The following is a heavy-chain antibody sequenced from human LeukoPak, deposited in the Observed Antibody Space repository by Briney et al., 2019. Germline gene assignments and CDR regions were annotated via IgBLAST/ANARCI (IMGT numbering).Heavy chain of an antibody. V-gene: IGHV5-51*01. J-gene: IGHJ4*02. CDR1: GYRFTSYW. CDR2: IYPGDSDT. Sequence: GESLKISCKGSGYRFTSYWIGWVRQMPGKGLEWMGIIYPGDSDTIYSPSFQGQVTISAVKSINTAYVQWSSLKASDTAMYYCARRQGCSSTSCPPDYWGQGTLVTVSP. CDR3: ARRQGCSSTSCPPDY. D-gene: IGHD2-2*01.